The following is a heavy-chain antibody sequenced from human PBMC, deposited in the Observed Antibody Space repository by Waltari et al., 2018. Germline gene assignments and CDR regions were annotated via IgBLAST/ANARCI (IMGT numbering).Heavy chain of an antibody. D-gene: IGHD3-9*01. CDR1: GGSISRYY. CDR2: IYYSGST. Sequence: QVQLQESGPGLVKPSETLSLTCTVSGGSISRYYWSWIRQPPGKGLEWIGYIYYSGSTNAYPCLKSRVTISVDTSKNQFSLKLSSVTAADTAVYYCARGPFYDILTGYYMPFDYWGQGTLVTVSS. J-gene: IGHJ4*02. V-gene: IGHV4-59*01. CDR3: ARGPFYDILTGYYMPFDY.